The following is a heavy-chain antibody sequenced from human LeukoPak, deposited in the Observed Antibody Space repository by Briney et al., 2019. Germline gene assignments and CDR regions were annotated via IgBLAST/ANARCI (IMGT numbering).Heavy chain of an antibody. Sequence: SETLSLTCAVYGGSFSGYNWTWIRQSPGKTLEWIGEINHSGSTNYSPSLKSRVDILVDTSKNQFSLRLSSVTAADTAVYYCAREFSSSASGTYYPYWGQGTLVTVSS. V-gene: IGHV4-34*01. CDR3: AREFSSSASGTYYPY. CDR1: GGSFSGYN. CDR2: INHSGST. J-gene: IGHJ4*02. D-gene: IGHD3-10*01.